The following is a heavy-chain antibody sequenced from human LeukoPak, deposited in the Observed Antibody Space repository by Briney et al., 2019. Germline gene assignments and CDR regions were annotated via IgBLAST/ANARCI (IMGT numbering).Heavy chain of an antibody. CDR3: ARDHESSGYPTSDS. V-gene: IGHV3-23*01. CDR1: GFTFSSYI. CDR2: IKGSAEAT. D-gene: IGHD3-22*01. Sequence: GGSLRLSCEASGFTFSSYIMTWVRQAPGKGLEWVATIKGSAEATFYADSAKDRFTISRDNSKNTLYLQMNSLRADDTALSFCARDHESSGYPTSDSWGQGTLVTVSS. J-gene: IGHJ4*02.